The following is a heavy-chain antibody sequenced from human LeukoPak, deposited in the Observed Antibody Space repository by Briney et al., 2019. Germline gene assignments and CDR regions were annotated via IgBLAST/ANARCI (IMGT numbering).Heavy chain of an antibody. CDR3: AKVMDGGSSGWHSVFDY. CDR1: GFTSSSYA. CDR2: ISSSGDGT. Sequence: PGGSLRLSCAASGFTSSSYAMSWVRQAPGKGLEWVSAISSSGDGTYYADSVKGRFTISRDNSKNTLCLQMSSLRAEDTAVYYCAKVMDGGSSGWHSVFDYWGQGTLVTVSS. V-gene: IGHV3-23*01. D-gene: IGHD6-19*01. J-gene: IGHJ4*02.